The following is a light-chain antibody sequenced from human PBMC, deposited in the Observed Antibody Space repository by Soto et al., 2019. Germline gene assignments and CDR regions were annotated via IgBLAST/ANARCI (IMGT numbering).Light chain of an antibody. J-gene: IGKJ3*01. Sequence: DIVMTQSPDSLAVSLGERATINCKSSQSVFYSSNNKNYLAWYQQKPGQPPKLLIYWASTRESGVPDRFRGIGSGTDFTLNISSLQAEDVAVYYCQQYYSLPLTFGPGTKVGI. V-gene: IGKV4-1*01. CDR1: QSVFYSSNNKNY. CDR2: WAS. CDR3: QQYYSLPLT.